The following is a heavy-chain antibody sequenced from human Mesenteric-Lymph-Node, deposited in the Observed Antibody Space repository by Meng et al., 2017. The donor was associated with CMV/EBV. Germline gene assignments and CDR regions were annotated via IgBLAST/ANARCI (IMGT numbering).Heavy chain of an antibody. CDR2: IDHSGNS. J-gene: IGHJ5*02. CDR1: GGSMSGYF. CDR3: ARAQLWFGELLYNWFDP. Sequence: GGSMSGYFWTWIRQSPGKGLEWIGEIDHSGNSNYNASLKSRVTFSIDTSKNQFSLRLTSVTAADTAVYYCARAQLWFGELLYNWFDPWGQGTLVTVSS. V-gene: IGHV4-34*01. D-gene: IGHD3-10*01.